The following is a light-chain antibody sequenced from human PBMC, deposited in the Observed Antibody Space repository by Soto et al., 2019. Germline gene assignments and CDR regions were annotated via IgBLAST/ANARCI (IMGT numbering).Light chain of an antibody. V-gene: IGKV3-20*01. Sequence: EIVLTQSPGTLPLSPGERATLSCRASQSVRSSYLAWYQQNAGQAPRLLIYGASSRATGITDRFSGSGSGTDFTLTISRLEPEDFAVYYCLQYGTFPRTVGPGTQVDIK. CDR1: QSVRSSY. CDR2: GAS. J-gene: IGKJ1*01. CDR3: LQYGTFPRT.